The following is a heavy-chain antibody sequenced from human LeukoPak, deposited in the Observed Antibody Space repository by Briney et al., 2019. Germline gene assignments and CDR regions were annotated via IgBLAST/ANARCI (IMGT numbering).Heavy chain of an antibody. CDR2: IYSGGST. V-gene: IGHV3-66*01. D-gene: IGHD6-19*01. Sequence: PGGSLRLSCSASGFTFNTYGMHWVRQAPGKGLEWVSVIYSGGSTYYADSVKGRFTISRDNSKNTLYLQMNSLRAEDTAVYYCASSGWYQFDYWGQGTLVTVSS. CDR1: GFTFNTYG. CDR3: ASSGWYQFDY. J-gene: IGHJ4*02.